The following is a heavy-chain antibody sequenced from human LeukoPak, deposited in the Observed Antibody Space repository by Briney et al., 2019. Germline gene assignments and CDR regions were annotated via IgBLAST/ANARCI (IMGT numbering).Heavy chain of an antibody. CDR2: IYYSGST. J-gene: IGHJ6*03. D-gene: IGHD4-11*01. CDR3: ARGLTVGDMDV. Sequence: PSETLSLTCTVSGGSISSYYWSWIRQPPAKGLEWIGYIYYSGSTNYNPSLKSRVTISVDTSKNQFSLKLNSVGAADTVLYYCARGLTVGDMDVWGKGTGVTVSS. CDR1: GGSISSYY. V-gene: IGHV4-59*01.